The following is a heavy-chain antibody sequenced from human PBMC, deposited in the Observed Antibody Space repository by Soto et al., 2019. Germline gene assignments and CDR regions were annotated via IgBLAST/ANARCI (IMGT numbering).Heavy chain of an antibody. J-gene: IGHJ4*02. CDR2: ISWNSGSI. CDR1: GFTFDDYA. Sequence: PGGSLRLSCAASGFTFDDYAMHWVRQAPGKGQEWVSGISWNSGSIGYADSVKGRFTISRDNAKNSLYLQMNSLRAEDTALYYCAKVGGYWGQGTLVTVSS. D-gene: IGHD3-10*01. V-gene: IGHV3-9*01. CDR3: AKVGGY.